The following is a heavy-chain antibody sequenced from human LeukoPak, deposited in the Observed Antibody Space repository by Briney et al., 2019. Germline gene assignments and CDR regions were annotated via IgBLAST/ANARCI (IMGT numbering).Heavy chain of an antibody. Sequence: PGGSLRLSCAASGFTFSNAWMSWLRQAPGKGLEWVGRIKSKTDGGTTDYAAPVKGRFTISRDDSKNTLYLQMNSLKTEDTAVYYCTARYCRSTSCYGEYFQRWGQGTLVTVSS. CDR3: TARYCRSTSCYGEYFQR. D-gene: IGHD2-2*01. CDR2: IKSKTDGGTT. V-gene: IGHV3-15*01. CDR1: GFTFSNAW. J-gene: IGHJ1*01.